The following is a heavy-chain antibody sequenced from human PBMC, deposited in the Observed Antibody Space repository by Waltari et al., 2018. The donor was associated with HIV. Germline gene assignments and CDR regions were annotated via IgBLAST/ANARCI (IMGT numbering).Heavy chain of an antibody. CDR1: GYTLTELS. V-gene: IGHV1-24*01. Sequence: QVQLVQSGAEVKKPGASVKVSCKVSGYTLTELSMPWVRQAPGKGLEWMGGFDPEDGETIYAQKFQGRVTMTEDTSTDTAYMELSSLRSEDTAVYYCATRYCSSTSCPRDYFDYWGQGTLVTVSS. CDR3: ATRYCSSTSCPRDYFDY. D-gene: IGHD2-2*01. J-gene: IGHJ4*02. CDR2: FDPEDGET.